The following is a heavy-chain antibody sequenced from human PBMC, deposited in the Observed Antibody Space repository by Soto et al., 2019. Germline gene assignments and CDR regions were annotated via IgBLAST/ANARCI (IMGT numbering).Heavy chain of an antibody. CDR1: GGSISSGGYY. Sequence: PSETLSLTCTVSGGSISSGGYYWSWIRQHPGKGLEWIGYIYYSGSTYYNPSLKSRVTISVDTSKNQFSLKLSSVTAADTAVYYCARDPGYCSGGSCYYFDYWGHGTLVTVSS. CDR2: IYYSGST. J-gene: IGHJ4*01. CDR3: ARDPGYCSGGSCYYFDY. V-gene: IGHV4-31*03. D-gene: IGHD2-15*01.